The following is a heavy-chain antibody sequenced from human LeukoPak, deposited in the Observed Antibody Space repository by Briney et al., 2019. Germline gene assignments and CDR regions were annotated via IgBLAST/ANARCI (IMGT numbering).Heavy chain of an antibody. Sequence: PSQTLSLTCAVSGGSISSGGYSWSWIRQPPGKGLEWIGYICHSGSTYYNPSLKSRVTISVDRSKNQFSLKLSSVTAADTAVYYCARAARNDYGDPNWFDPWGQGTLVTVSS. D-gene: IGHD4-17*01. CDR3: ARAARNDYGDPNWFDP. CDR1: GGSISSGGYS. CDR2: ICHSGST. J-gene: IGHJ5*02. V-gene: IGHV4-30-2*01.